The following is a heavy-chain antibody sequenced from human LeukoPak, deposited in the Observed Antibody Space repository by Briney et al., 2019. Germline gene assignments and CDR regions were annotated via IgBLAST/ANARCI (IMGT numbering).Heavy chain of an antibody. Sequence: GSLRLSCEASGFIFTDYWMTWARQAPGKGLEWVANTNKDGSEKWYVDSVKGRFTISRDNAKNSLYLQVNSLKAGDTALYYCVRDGNDGLNDWEYWGQGALVTVSS. CDR1: GFIFTDYW. CDR3: VRDGNDGLNDWEY. D-gene: IGHD1-1*01. CDR2: TNKDGSEK. J-gene: IGHJ1*01. V-gene: IGHV3-7*03.